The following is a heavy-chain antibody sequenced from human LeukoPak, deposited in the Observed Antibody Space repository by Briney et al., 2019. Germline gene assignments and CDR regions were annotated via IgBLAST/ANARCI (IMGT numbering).Heavy chain of an antibody. J-gene: IGHJ4*02. D-gene: IGHD5-24*01. CDR2: ISGSGGST. Sequence: GGSLRLSCAASGFTFSSYAMSWVRQAPGKGLEWVSAISGSGGSTYYADSVKGRFTISRDNAKNSLYLQMNSLRAEDTAVYYCARGSREVDYWGQGTLVTVSS. CDR3: ARGSREVDY. CDR1: GFTFSSYA. V-gene: IGHV3-23*01.